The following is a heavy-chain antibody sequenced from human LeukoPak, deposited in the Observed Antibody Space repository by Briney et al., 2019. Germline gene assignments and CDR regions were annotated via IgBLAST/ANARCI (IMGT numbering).Heavy chain of an antibody. CDR1: GGSISSSSYY. V-gene: IGHV4-39*01. Sequence: PSETLSLTCTVSGGSISSSSYYWGWIRQPPGKGLEWIGSIYYSGSTYYNPSLKSRVTISVDTSKNRFSLKLSSVTAADTAVYYCARRGPGDYWGQGTLVTVSS. CDR3: ARRGPGDY. J-gene: IGHJ4*02. CDR2: IYYSGST. D-gene: IGHD7-27*01.